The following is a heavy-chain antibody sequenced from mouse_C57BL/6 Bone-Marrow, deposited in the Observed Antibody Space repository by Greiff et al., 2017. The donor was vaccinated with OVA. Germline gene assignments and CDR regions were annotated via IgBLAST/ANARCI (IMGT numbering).Heavy chain of an antibody. CDR1: GYAFTNYL. J-gene: IGHJ4*01. D-gene: IGHD2-3*01. V-gene: IGHV1-54*01. CDR2: INPGSGGT. CDR3: ARERDGYTAMDY. Sequence: QVQLQQSGAELVRPGTSVKVSCKASGYAFTNYLIEWVKQRPGQGLEWIGVINPGSGGTNYNEKFKGKATLTADKSSSTAYMQLSSLTSEDSAVYFCARERDGYTAMDYWGQGTSVTVSS.